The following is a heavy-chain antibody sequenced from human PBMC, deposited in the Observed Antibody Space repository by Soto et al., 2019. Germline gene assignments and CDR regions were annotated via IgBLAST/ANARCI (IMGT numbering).Heavy chain of an antibody. CDR1: GFTFRSYG. Sequence: PGGSLRLSCAASGFTFRSYGMHLFRQAPGKGLEWVSIIWYDGSNKYYADSVKGRFTISRDNSKNTLFLETNSLRAEDTAIYYCARGAMAAYLHDYWSQGTVVTVSS. J-gene: IGHJ4*02. V-gene: IGHV3-33*01. CDR2: IWYDGSNK. CDR3: ARGAMAAYLHDY. D-gene: IGHD2-2*01.